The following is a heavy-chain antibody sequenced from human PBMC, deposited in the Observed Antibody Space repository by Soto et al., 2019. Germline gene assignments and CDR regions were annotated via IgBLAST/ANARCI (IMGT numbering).Heavy chain of an antibody. J-gene: IGHJ6*02. Sequence: ASVKVSCKASGGTFSSYAISWVRQAPGQGLEWMGRIIPILGIANYAQKFQGRVTITADKSTSTAYMELSSLRSEDTAVYYCASNDYGGSAYYYYGMDVWGQGTTVTVSS. CDR1: GGTFSSYA. D-gene: IGHD4-17*01. CDR3: ASNDYGGSAYYYYGMDV. V-gene: IGHV1-69*04. CDR2: IIPILGIA.